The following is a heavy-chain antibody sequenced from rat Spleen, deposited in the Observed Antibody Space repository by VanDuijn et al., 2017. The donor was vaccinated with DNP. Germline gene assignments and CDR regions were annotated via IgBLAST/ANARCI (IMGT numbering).Heavy chain of an antibody. CDR2: ISSGGST. CDR3: SRYGEYTALDV. D-gene: IGHD1-11*01. CDR1: GFSLTSYG. J-gene: IGHJ4*01. V-gene: IGHV2S8*01. Sequence: QVQLKESGPGLVQPSETLSLTCTVSGFSLTSYGVSWVRQPPGKGLEWIAAISSGGSTYYNSALKSRLSISRDTSKSQVFLKMNSLQTEDTAIFYCSRYGEYTALDVWGQGTSVTVSS.